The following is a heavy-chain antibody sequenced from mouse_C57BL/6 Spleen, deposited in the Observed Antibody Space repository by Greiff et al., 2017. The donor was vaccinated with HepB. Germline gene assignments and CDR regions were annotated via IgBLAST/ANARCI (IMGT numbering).Heavy chain of an antibody. CDR1: GYTFTSYW. Sequence: QVQLKQPGTELVKPGASVKLSCKASGYTFTSYWMHWVKQRPGQGLEWIGNINPSNGGTNYNEKFKSKATLTVDKSSSTAYMQLSSLTSEDSAVYYCARHYYYGSSYVDAMDYWGQGTSVTVSS. CDR3: ARHYYYGSSYVDAMDY. V-gene: IGHV1-53*01. J-gene: IGHJ4*01. CDR2: INPSNGGT. D-gene: IGHD1-1*01.